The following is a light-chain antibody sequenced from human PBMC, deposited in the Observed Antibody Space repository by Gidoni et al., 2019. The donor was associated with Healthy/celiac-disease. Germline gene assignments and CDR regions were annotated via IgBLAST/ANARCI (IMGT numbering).Light chain of an antibody. J-gene: IGKJ5*01. CDR1: QDISNY. Sequence: DIQMTQSPSSLSASVGDRVTITGQASQDISNYLNWYQQKPGKAPKLLIYDASNLETVVPSRFSGSGSGTDCTFTISSLHPEDIATYYCQQYDNLPLTFGQGTRLDIK. CDR3: QQYDNLPLT. CDR2: DAS. V-gene: IGKV1-33*01.